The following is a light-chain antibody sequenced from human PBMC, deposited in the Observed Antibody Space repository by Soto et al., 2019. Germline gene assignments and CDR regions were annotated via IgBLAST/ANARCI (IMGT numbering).Light chain of an antibody. Sequence: EIVLSQSPGTLSLSAGERATLSCRASQSVSSSYFAWYQQKPGQAPRLLIYSTSSRATGIPDRFSGSGSGTDFTLTISRLEPEDFAVYYCQQYNNWPRTFGQGTKVDIK. V-gene: IGKV3-20*01. CDR2: STS. CDR1: QSVSSSY. CDR3: QQYNNWPRT. J-gene: IGKJ1*01.